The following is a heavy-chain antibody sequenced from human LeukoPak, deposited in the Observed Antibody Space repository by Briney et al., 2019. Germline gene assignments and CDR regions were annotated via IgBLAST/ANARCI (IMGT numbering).Heavy chain of an antibody. Sequence: GGSLRLSCAASGFTFSSYSMNWVRQAPGKGLEWVSSISSSSSYIYHADSLKGRFTISRDNAKNSLYLQMNSLRAEDTAVYYCVRQFWSGYGMDVWGQGTTVTVSS. V-gene: IGHV3-21*01. CDR1: GFTFSSYS. J-gene: IGHJ6*02. CDR2: ISSSSSYI. D-gene: IGHD3-3*02. CDR3: VRQFWSGYGMDV.